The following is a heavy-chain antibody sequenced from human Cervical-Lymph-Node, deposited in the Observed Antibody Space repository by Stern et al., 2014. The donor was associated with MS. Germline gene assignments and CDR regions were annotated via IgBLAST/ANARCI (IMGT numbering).Heavy chain of an antibody. D-gene: IGHD4/OR15-4a*01. CDR2: IWRAGTST. Sequence: VQLVESGGGVVQPGRSLRLSCAASGFTFSNHVMHWVRQAPGKGLEWVAGIWRAGTSTVNADSVKGRFTFSRDNSKDTLYLQMNSLRPEDTAVYYWAREDGAFDYWGQGTLVTVSS. V-gene: IGHV3-30-3*01. CDR3: AREDGAFDY. CDR1: GFTFSNHV. J-gene: IGHJ4*02.